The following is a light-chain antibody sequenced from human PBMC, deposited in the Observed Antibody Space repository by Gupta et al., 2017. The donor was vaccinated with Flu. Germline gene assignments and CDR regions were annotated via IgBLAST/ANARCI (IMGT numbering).Light chain of an antibody. CDR3: QEYGSSPETS. CDR1: QSVTSSY. V-gene: IGKV3-20*01. CDR2: RAS. J-gene: IGKJ4*01. Sequence: LVLTQSPGTLSLSPGERATLSCRASQSVTSSYFAWYQQKPGRAPKLLIYRASRRATGIPDRFSGSGSGTDFSLTISRLEPEAFAVYFCQEYGSSPETSFGGGPKVEI.